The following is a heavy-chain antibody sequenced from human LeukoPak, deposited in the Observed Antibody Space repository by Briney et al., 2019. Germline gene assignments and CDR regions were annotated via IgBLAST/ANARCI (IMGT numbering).Heavy chain of an antibody. V-gene: IGHV3-20*04. CDR1: GFTFDDYG. CDR3: AKDQPTDGYNAI. J-gene: IGHJ4*02. Sequence: GGSLRLSCAASGFTFDDYGMSWVRQAPGKGLEWVSTIHDRNYYADSAKGRFTISRDNSRSTLYLQMDNLRAEDTAIYYCAKDQPTDGYNAIWGRGTLVTVSS. CDR2: IHDRN. D-gene: IGHD5-24*01.